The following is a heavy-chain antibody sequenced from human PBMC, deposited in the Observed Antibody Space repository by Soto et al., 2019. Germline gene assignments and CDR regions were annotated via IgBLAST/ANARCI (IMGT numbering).Heavy chain of an antibody. CDR1: GFTVSSNY. CDR3: ARDRGRSRGSYYGY. Sequence: PGGSLRLSCAASGFTVSSNYMSWVRQAPGKGLEWVSVIYSGGSTYYADSVKDRFTISRDDSKNTLYLQMNSLRAEDTAVYYCARDRGRSRGSYYGYWGQGTLVTVCS. D-gene: IGHD1-26*01. J-gene: IGHJ4*02. CDR2: IYSGGST. V-gene: IGHV3-66*01.